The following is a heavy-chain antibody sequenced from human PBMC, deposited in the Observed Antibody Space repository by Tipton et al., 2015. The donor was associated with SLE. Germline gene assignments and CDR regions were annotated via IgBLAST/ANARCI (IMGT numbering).Heavy chain of an antibody. D-gene: IGHD3/OR15-3a*01. CDR1: GGSISNSDYY. CDR2: IYYSGST. V-gene: IGHV4-39*01. J-gene: IGHJ4*02. Sequence: GSLRLSCIVSGGSISNSDYYWGWIRQPPGKGLEWIGNIYYSGSTYYNPSLKSRVAISVDTSRNQFSLKLSSVTAADTAVYYCARLWTDWTFGYWGQGTLVTVSS. CDR3: ARLWTDWTFGY.